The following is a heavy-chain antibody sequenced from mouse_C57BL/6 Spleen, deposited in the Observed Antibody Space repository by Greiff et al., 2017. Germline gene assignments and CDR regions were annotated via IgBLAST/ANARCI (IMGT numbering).Heavy chain of an antibody. J-gene: IGHJ3*01. Sequence: QVTLKESGPGILQPSQTLSLTCSFSGFSLSTFGMGVGWIRQPSGKGLEWLAHIWWDDDKYYNPALKSRLTISKDTSKNPVFLTIANVDPTDTATAVCARLYYDYGVAYWGQGTLVTVSA. CDR3: ARLYYDYGVAY. CDR2: IWWDDDK. CDR1: GFSLSTFGMG. V-gene: IGHV8-8*01. D-gene: IGHD2-4*01.